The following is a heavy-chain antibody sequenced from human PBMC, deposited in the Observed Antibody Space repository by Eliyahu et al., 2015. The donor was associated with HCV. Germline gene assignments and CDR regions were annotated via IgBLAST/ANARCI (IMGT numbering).Heavy chain of an antibody. J-gene: IGHJ4*02. CDR1: GFTFSSYA. V-gene: IGHV3-23*01. CDR2: ISGSGGST. Sequence: EVQLLESGGXLVXPGGSLRLSCAAXGFTFSSYAXSWVRXXPGKGLEWVSAISGSGGSTYYADSVKGRFTISRDNSKNTLYLQMNSLRAEDTAVYYCAKDNVDTAMVLADYWGQGTLVTVSS. CDR3: AKDNVDTAMVLADY. D-gene: IGHD5-18*01.